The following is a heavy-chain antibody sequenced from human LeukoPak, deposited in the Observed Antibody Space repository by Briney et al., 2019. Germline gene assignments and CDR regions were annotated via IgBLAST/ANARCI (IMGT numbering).Heavy chain of an antibody. CDR2: IHTSGST. CDR1: GGSISSCY. V-gene: IGHV4-4*07. Sequence: SETLSLTCTVSGGSISSCYWNWIRQPAGKGLEWIGRIHTSGSTNYNPSLKSRVTISLHPSKNQFSLKLPSVTAADSAVYYCATSSWLRNANFDSWGQGTLVTVSS. J-gene: IGHJ4*02. D-gene: IGHD6-13*01. CDR3: ATSSWLRNANFDS.